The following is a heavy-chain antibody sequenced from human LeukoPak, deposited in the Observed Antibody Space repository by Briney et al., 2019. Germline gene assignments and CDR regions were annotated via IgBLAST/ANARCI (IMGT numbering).Heavy chain of an antibody. V-gene: IGHV3-30-3*01. D-gene: IGHD3-22*01. Sequence: GRSLRLSCAASGFTFSSYAMHWVRQAPGKGLEWVAVISYDGSNKYYADSVKGRFTISRDNSKNTLYLQMNSLRAEDTAVYYCAKYDSSGLSRNYFDYWGQGTLVTVSS. CDR3: AKYDSSGLSRNYFDY. CDR2: ISYDGSNK. CDR1: GFTFSSYA. J-gene: IGHJ4*02.